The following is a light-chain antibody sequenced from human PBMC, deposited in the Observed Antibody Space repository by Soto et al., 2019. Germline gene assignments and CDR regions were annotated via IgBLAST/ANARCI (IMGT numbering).Light chain of an antibody. CDR3: SSYAGSNTDVV. CDR2: EVT. J-gene: IGLJ2*01. V-gene: IGLV2-8*01. CDR1: SSDVGGY. Sequence: QSALTQPPSASGSPGQSVTISCTGTSSDVGGYVSWYQQHPGKAPKLMIYEVTKRPSGVPDRFSGSKSGNTASLTVSGRQAEDEADYYCSSYAGSNTDVVFGGGTKLTVL.